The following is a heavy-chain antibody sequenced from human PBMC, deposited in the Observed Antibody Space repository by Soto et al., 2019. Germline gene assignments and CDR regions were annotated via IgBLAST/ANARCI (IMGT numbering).Heavy chain of an antibody. CDR2: ISYDGSNK. CDR3: AKDRGKIYFDY. J-gene: IGHJ4*02. V-gene: IGHV3-30*18. Sequence: GWSLRLSCASSVFSFSNSGMHWVRQAPGKGLEWVAFISYDGSNKYYADSVKGRFTISRDNSKNTLYLQMNSLRAEDTAVYYCAKDRGKIYFDYWGQGTLVTVSS. CDR1: VFSFSNSG.